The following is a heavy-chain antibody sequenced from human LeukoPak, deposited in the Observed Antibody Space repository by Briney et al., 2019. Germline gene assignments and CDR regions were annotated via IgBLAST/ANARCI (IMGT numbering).Heavy chain of an antibody. CDR2: IKPNSGGT. D-gene: IGHD3-10*01. CDR1: GYIFADYY. V-gene: IGHV1-2*02. Sequence: ASVKVSYKASGYIFADYYIHWVRQAPGQGLEWMGWIKPNSGGTRSAHQGRVTMTRDTSISTAYMELSSLRYDDTAVYYCATNILVRDIINWFDPWGQGTLVTVSS. J-gene: IGHJ5*02. CDR3: ATNILVRDIINWFDP.